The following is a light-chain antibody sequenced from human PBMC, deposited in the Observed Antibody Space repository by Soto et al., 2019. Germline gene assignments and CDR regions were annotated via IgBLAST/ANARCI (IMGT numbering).Light chain of an antibody. J-gene: IGKJ5*01. CDR2: GAS. CDR3: QQYGGSPLIT. Sequence: DIVLTQSPGTLSLSPGERATLSCRASQSVGSIYLAWYQQKPGQAPRLLIHGASNRASGIPDRFSGSGSGTDFTLTISRLEPEDCAVYYCQQYGGSPLITFGQGTRLEIK. CDR1: QSVGSIY. V-gene: IGKV3-20*01.